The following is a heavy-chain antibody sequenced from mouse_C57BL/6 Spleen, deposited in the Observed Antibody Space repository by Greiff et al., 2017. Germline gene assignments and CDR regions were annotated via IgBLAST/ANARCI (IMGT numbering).Heavy chain of an antibody. Sequence: EVKLQESGTVLARPGASVKMSCKTSGYTFTSYWMHWVKQRPGQGLEWIGAIYPGNSDTSYNQKFKGKAKLTAVTSASTAYMELSSLTNEDSAVYYWTRDRYGRSYSYYAMDYWGQGTSVTVSS. V-gene: IGHV1-5*01. J-gene: IGHJ4*01. CDR3: TRDRYGRSYSYYAMDY. CDR2: IYPGNSDT. D-gene: IGHD1-1*01. CDR1: GYTFTSYW.